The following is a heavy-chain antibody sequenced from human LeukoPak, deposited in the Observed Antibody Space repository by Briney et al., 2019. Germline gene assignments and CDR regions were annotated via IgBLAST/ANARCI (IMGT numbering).Heavy chain of an antibody. V-gene: IGHV4-39*01. CDR1: GGSISSSSYY. CDR2: IYYGGST. CDR3: ARLSANYEMTFDY. Sequence: PSETLSLTCTVSGGSISSSSYYWGWIRQPPGKGLEWIGSIYYGGSTYYNPSLKSRVTISVDTSKNQFSLKLSSVTAADTAVYYCARLSANYEMTFDYWGQGTLVTVSS. J-gene: IGHJ4*02. D-gene: IGHD1-7*01.